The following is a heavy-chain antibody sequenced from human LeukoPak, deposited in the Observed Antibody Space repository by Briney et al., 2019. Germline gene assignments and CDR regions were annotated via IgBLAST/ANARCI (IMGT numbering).Heavy chain of an antibody. CDR3: ARGGALLEGYFDY. CDR1: GGSISSADYY. V-gene: IGHV4-30-4*01. CDR2: IYYSGST. J-gene: IGHJ4*02. Sequence: SETRSLTCTVTGGSISSADYYWSWIRQPPGTGLEWIRYIYYSGSTYYNPSLKSRVTISVVTSKNQFSLKLSSVTAADTALYFCARGGALLEGYFDYWGQGTLVTACS. D-gene: IGHD5-24*01.